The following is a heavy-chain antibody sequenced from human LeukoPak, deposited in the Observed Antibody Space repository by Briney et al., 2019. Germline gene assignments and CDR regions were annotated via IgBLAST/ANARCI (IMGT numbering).Heavy chain of an antibody. CDR3: ARRRCSSTSCFEDY. V-gene: IGHV3-74*01. J-gene: IGHJ4*02. CDR1: GFTFSNYW. CDR2: SSTDGSRT. Sequence: GGSLRLSCAASGFTFSNYWMHWVRQAPGEGLVWVSRSSTDGSRTSYADSVKGRFTISRDNAKNTLYLQMNSLRAEDTAVYYCARRRCSSTSCFEDYWGQGTLVTVSS. D-gene: IGHD2-2*01.